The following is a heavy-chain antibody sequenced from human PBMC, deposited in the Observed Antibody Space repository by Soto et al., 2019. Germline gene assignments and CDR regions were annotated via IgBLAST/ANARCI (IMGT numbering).Heavy chain of an antibody. CDR1: GFTFSSYG. Sequence: PGGSLRLSCAASGFTFSSYGMHWVRQAPGKGLEWVAVISYDGSNKYYADSVKGRFTISRDNSKNTLYLQMNSLRAEDTAVYYCAKVQFWRELSYPIDYWGQGTLVTVSS. V-gene: IGHV3-30*18. CDR2: ISYDGSNK. J-gene: IGHJ4*02. D-gene: IGHD3-16*02. CDR3: AKVQFWRELSYPIDY.